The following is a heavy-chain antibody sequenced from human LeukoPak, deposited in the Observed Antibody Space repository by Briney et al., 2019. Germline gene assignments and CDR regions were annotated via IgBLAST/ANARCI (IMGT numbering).Heavy chain of an antibody. CDR2: ISGSGGST. D-gene: IGHD3-22*01. CDR3: AKVGPSGYYDSSGPDC. Sequence: PGGSLRLSCAASGFTFSSNAMSWVRQAPGKGLEWVSAISGSGGSTYYADSVKGRFTISRDNSKNTLYLQMNSLRAEDTAVYYCAKVGPSGYYDSSGPDCWGQGTLVTVSS. J-gene: IGHJ4*02. CDR1: GFTFSSNA. V-gene: IGHV3-23*01.